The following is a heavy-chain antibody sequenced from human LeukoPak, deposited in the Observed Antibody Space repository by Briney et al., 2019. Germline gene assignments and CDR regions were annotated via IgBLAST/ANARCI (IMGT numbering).Heavy chain of an antibody. V-gene: IGHV3-23*01. CDR2: ISGSGGST. J-gene: IGHJ4*02. D-gene: IGHD6-19*01. CDR3: ANRFGYSSGWYAFDY. CDR1: GFTFSSYA. Sequence: GGSLRLSCAASGFTFSSYAMSWVRQAPGKGLELVSAISGSGGSTYYADSVKGRFTISRDNSKNTLYLQMNSLRAEDTAVYYCANRFGYSSGWYAFDYWGQGTLVTVSS.